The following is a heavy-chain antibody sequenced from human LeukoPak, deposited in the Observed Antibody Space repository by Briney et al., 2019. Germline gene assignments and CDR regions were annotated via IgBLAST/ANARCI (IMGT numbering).Heavy chain of an antibody. Sequence: PGGSLRLSCAASGFTFSTYTMNWLSQATGKGLESVSTISSSSSYIYYGDSVKGRFTISRDNAKNSLYLEMNSLRAEDTAVYYCARAPYDSTGYETPLAFDMWGQGTMVTVSS. CDR2: ISSSSSYI. J-gene: IGHJ3*02. CDR1: GFTFSTYT. V-gene: IGHV3-21*01. D-gene: IGHD3-22*01. CDR3: ARAPYDSTGYETPLAFDM.